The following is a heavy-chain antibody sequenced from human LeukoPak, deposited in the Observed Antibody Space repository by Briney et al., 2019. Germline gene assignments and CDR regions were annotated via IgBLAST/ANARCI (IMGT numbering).Heavy chain of an antibody. J-gene: IGHJ5*02. CDR1: GGTFSSYA. CDR3: ASSLSVVVPAAIT. CDR2: IIPILGIA. Sequence: SVRVSCKASGGTFSSYAISWVRQAPGQGLEWMGRIIPILGIANYAQKFQGRVTITADKSTSTAYMELSSLRSEDTAVYYCASSLSVVVPAAITWGQGTLVTVSS. V-gene: IGHV1-69*04. D-gene: IGHD2-2*02.